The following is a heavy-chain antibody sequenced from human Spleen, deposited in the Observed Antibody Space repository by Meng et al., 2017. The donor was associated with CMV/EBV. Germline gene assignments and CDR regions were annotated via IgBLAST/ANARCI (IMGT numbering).Heavy chain of an antibody. Sequence: CKASGYTFTTYYIHWVRQTPEEGLDWMGRINPDGGTTTYAQKFQGRLTLTSDTSTTTVYLKLSSLRSEDTATYYCTRDLVGYDAFDIWGQGTMVTVSS. CDR3: TRDLVGYDAFDI. CDR1: GYTFTTYY. J-gene: IGHJ3*02. CDR2: INPDGGTT. V-gene: IGHV1-46*01. D-gene: IGHD1-26*01.